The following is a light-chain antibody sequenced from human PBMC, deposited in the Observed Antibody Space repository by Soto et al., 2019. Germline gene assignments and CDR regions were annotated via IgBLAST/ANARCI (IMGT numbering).Light chain of an antibody. CDR1: QSVSSSY. J-gene: IGKJ4*01. Sequence: EIVLTQSPGTLSLSPGERATLSCRASQSVSSSYLAWHQQKPGQAPRLLIYGASSRATGIPDRFSGSGSGTDFTLTISRLEPEDFAVYYCQQYGNSPITFGGGTKVDIK. CDR2: GAS. V-gene: IGKV3-20*01. CDR3: QQYGNSPIT.